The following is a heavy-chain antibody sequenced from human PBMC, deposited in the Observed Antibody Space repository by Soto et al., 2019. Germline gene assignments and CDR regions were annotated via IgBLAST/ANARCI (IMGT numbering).Heavy chain of an antibody. Sequence: SETLSLTCTVSGGSISSGGYYWSWIRQHPGKGLEWIGYIYYSGSTYYNPSLKSRVTISVDTSKNQFSLKLSSVTAADTAVYYCAREAGENYYDSSGPGAFDIWGQGTMVTVSS. J-gene: IGHJ3*02. CDR1: GGSISSGGYY. D-gene: IGHD3-22*01. CDR2: IYYSGST. CDR3: AREAGENYYDSSGPGAFDI. V-gene: IGHV4-30-4*08.